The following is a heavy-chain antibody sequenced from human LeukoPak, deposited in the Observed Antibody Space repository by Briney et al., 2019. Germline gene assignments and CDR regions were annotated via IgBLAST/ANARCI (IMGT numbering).Heavy chain of an antibody. V-gene: IGHV4-34*01. CDR2: VNHSGST. J-gene: IGHJ4*02. CDR3: ARARETVAIDY. Sequence: KPSETLSLTCAVYGESFSGYYWTWIRQPPGKGLEWIGEVNHSGSTNYNPSLKSRVTMSADTSKNQFSLKMRSVTAADTAIYYCARARETVAIDYWGQGTLVTVSS. CDR1: GESFSGYY. D-gene: IGHD5-12*01.